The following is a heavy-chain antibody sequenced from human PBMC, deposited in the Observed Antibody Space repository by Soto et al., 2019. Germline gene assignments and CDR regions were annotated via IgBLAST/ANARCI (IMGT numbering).Heavy chain of an antibody. CDR1: GFIFINFG. D-gene: IGHD6-19*01. Sequence: QVQLVESGGGVVQPGRSLRLSCAASGFIFINFGMHWVRQAPGKGLEWVAVIWYDGSNEYYADSVKGRFTISKDNSKNMLYLQMNSLRAEDTAVYYCARDDIPGITVATYGLDVWGQGTTVTVSS. V-gene: IGHV3-33*01. CDR2: IWYDGSNE. J-gene: IGHJ6*02. CDR3: ARDDIPGITVATYGLDV.